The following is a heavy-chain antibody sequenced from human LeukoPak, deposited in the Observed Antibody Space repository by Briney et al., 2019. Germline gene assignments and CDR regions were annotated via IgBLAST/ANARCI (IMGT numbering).Heavy chain of an antibody. V-gene: IGHV3-23*01. CDR3: AKDGRSFDYDILTGYHIGHGAFDY. D-gene: IGHD3-9*01. J-gene: IGHJ4*02. CDR1: GFTFSSYA. CDR2: ISGSGGST. Sequence: PGGSLRLSCAASGFTFSSYAMSWVRQAPGKGLEWVSAISGSGGSTYYADSVKGRFTISRDNSKNTLYLQMNSLRAEDTAVYYCAKDGRSFDYDILTGYHIGHGAFDYWGQGTLVTVSS.